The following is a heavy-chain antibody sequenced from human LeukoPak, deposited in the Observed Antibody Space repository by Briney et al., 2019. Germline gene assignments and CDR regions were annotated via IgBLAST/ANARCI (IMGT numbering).Heavy chain of an antibody. J-gene: IGHJ4*02. CDR2: ISGSGGST. CDR3: AKDLVVVPAANFDY. CDR1: GCTFSSYA. V-gene: IGHV3-23*01. D-gene: IGHD2-2*01. Sequence: PGGSLRLSCAASGCTFSSYAMSWVRQAPGKGLEWVSAISGSGGSTYYADSVKGRFTISRDNSKNTLYLQMNSLRAEDTAVYYCAKDLVVVPAANFDYWGQGTLVTVSS.